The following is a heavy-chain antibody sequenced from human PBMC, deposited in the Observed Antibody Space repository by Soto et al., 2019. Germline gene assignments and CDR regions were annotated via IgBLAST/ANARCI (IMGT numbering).Heavy chain of an antibody. CDR3: AKDLSLYLAAGFDP. J-gene: IGHJ5*02. CDR2: ISWNSGSI. Sequence: EVQLVESGGGLVQPGRSLRLSCAASGFTFDDYAMHWVRQAPGKGLEWVSGISWNSGSIGYADSVKGRFTIPRDNAKNSLYLQMNSLRAEDTALYYCAKDLSLYLAAGFDPWGQGTLVTVSS. D-gene: IGHD2-8*01. CDR1: GFTFDDYA. V-gene: IGHV3-9*01.